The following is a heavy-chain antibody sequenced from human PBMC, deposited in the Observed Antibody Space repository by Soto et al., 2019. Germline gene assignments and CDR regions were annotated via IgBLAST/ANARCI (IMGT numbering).Heavy chain of an antibody. V-gene: IGHV6-1*01. CDR1: GDSVSSNSAG. Sequence: SQTLSLTCAITGDSVSSNSAGWSWVRQSPSRGLEWLGRTYYRSKWYYEYAVSVRGRITINPXXXXXXXXXXXXXXXXXDTAVYFCARGEQYSGRIFDYWGQGTLVTVSS. CDR2: TYYRSKWYY. CDR3: ARGEQYSGRIFDY. D-gene: IGHD1-26*01. J-gene: IGHJ4*01.